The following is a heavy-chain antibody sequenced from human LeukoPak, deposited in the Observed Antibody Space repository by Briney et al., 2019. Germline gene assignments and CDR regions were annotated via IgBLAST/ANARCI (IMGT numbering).Heavy chain of an antibody. Sequence: GSLGLSLAGFGFNLRGSWIHLVRQAPGQGLGLGAFIRNDGTNKYYAESVKGRFTISRDNSKNTLYLQMNSLRAEDTAVYYCAKGTSYNWNDGWFDPWGNGILVTVSS. J-gene: IGHJ5*02. CDR2: IRNDGTNK. V-gene: IGHV3-30*02. CDR1: GFNLRGSW. D-gene: IGHD1-20*01. CDR3: AKGTSYNWNDGWFDP.